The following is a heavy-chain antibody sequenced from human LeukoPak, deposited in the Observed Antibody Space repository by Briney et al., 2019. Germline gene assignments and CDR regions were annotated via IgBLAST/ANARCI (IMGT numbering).Heavy chain of an antibody. Sequence: PGGSLRLSCATSGITFSNYVMTWVRQAPGEGLEWVSSITSSGDITYYADFVKGRFTISRDNSKNTLYLQMNSLRTGDTAVYYCAREGSGSYPPYNFDYWGQGTLVTVSS. CDR2: ITSSGDIT. CDR3: AREGSGSYPPYNFDY. CDR1: GITFSNYV. V-gene: IGHV3-23*01. D-gene: IGHD3-10*01. J-gene: IGHJ4*02.